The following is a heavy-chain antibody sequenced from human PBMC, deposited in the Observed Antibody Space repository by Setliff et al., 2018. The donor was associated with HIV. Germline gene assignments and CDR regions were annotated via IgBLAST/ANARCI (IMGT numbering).Heavy chain of an antibody. Sequence: SETLSLTCTVSGGSISSGGFYWSWIRQHPEKGLEWIGYIYYSGTTTYNPSLKSRVTISVDTSKNQFFLKLNSVTAADAAVYYCARQVGNKLLFDYWGQGTLVTVSS. CDR2: IYYSGTT. V-gene: IGHV4-61*08. CDR1: GGSISSGGFY. D-gene: IGHD7-27*01. CDR3: ARQVGNKLLFDY. J-gene: IGHJ4*02.